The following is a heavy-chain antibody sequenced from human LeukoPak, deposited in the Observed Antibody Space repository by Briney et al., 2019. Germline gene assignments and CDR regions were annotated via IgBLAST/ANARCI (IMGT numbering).Heavy chain of an antibody. V-gene: IGHV4-34*01. CDR3: ARHTGYSSGWYNY. D-gene: IGHD6-19*01. Sequence: SETLSLTCAVYGGSFSGYYWSWIRQPPGKGLEWIGEINHSGSTNYNPSLKSRVTISVDTSKNQFSLKLSSVAAADTAVYYCARHTGYSSGWYNYWGQGTLVTVSS. CDR2: INHSGST. J-gene: IGHJ4*02. CDR1: GGSFSGYY.